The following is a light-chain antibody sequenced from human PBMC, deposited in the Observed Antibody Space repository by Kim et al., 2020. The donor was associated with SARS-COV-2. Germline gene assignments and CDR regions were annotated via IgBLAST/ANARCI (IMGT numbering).Light chain of an antibody. V-gene: IGLV4-69*01. J-gene: IGLJ3*02. CDR3: QTWGTGIGL. CDR1: SGHSSYS. Sequence: AWVKRTCTLSSGHSSYSIAWHQQQPEKGPRYLLRVNSDGSHSKGDGLPDRFSGSSSGAERYLTISSLQSEDEADYSYQTWGTGIGLFGGGTQLTVL. CDR2: VNSDGSH.